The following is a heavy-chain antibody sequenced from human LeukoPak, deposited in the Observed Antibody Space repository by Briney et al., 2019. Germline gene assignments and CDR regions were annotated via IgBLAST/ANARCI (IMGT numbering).Heavy chain of an antibody. V-gene: IGHV4-34*01. J-gene: IGHJ4*02. CDR1: GYSISNGYY. CDR3: ARGVPAAMGIDY. D-gene: IGHD2-2*01. Sequence: PSETLSLTCTVSGYSISNGYYWSWIRQPPGKGLEWIGEINHSGSTNYNPSLKSRVTISVDTSKNQFSLKLSSVTAADTAVYYCARGVPAAMGIDYWGQGTLVTVSS. CDR2: INHSGST.